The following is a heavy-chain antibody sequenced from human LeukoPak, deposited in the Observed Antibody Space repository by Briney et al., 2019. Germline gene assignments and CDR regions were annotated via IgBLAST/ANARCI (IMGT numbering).Heavy chain of an antibody. J-gene: IGHJ4*02. CDR1: GGSFSGYY. V-gene: IGHV3-53*01. CDR2: IYSGGST. D-gene: IGHD2-2*01. Sequence: ETLSLTCAVYGGSFSGYYWSWVRQAPGKGLEWVSEIYSGGSTYYADSVRGRYTISRDNSKNTLYLQMNSLRVEDTAIYYCARDPSTLLPTDDSWGQGTLVAVSS. CDR3: ARDPSTLLPTDDS.